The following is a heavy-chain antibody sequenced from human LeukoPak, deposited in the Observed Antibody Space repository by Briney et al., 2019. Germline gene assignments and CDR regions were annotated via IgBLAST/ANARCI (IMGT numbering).Heavy chain of an antibody. J-gene: IGHJ2*01. Sequence: SETLSLTCTVSGGSISSYYWSWIRQPPGKGLEWIGYIYYSGSTNYNPSLKSRVTISVDTSKNQFSLKLSSVTAADTAVYYCARDVGGYRYGYRPTELYWYFDLWGRGTLVTVSS. CDR3: ARDVGGYRYGYRPTELYWYFDL. CDR1: GGSISSYY. CDR2: IYYSGST. V-gene: IGHV4-59*12. D-gene: IGHD5-18*01.